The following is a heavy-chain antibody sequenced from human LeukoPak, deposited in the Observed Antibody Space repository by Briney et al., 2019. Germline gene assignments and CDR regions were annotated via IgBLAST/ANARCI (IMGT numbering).Heavy chain of an antibody. J-gene: IGHJ6*02. CDR3: SRNSGTYRGYGMDV. CDR1: GFIFRDRA. D-gene: IGHD1-26*01. V-gene: IGHV3-49*04. CDR2: IRTKVLGETA. Sequence: QTWQSLTLSCTAAGFIFRDRAMSWVRQAPWKGLEWVGFIRTKVLGETAEYAASVKDRFTISRHDSNNIAYLHMNSLKTEDTAVYYCSRNSGTYRGYGMDVWGQGTPVTVSS.